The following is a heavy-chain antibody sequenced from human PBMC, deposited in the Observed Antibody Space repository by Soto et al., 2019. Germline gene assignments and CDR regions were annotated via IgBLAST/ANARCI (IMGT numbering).Heavy chain of an antibody. CDR3: AKDRRAMNWYFHI. Sequence: EVQLVESGGGLGQPGTSLRLSCAASGFTFDDFAMHWVRQAPGKGLEWVAGINWNSRSIDYADSVKCRFSISRDNAKKSIYLQLNNLSPEDSAFYYCAKDRRAMNWYFHIWGRGTLVVVSS. CDR2: INWNSRSI. V-gene: IGHV3-9*01. J-gene: IGHJ2*01. CDR1: GFTFDDFA.